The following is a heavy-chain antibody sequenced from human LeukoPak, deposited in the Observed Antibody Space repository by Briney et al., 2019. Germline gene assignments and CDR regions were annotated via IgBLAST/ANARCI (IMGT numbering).Heavy chain of an antibody. Sequence: PSETLSLTCAVYGGSFSGYYWSWIRQPPGKGLEWIGEINHSGSSYYNPSLKSRVTISVDKSKNQFSLKLNSVTAADTAVYYCASGGSIGWYREYYFDYWGQGTLVTVSS. J-gene: IGHJ4*02. V-gene: IGHV4-34*01. D-gene: IGHD6-19*01. CDR2: INHSGSS. CDR3: ASGGSIGWYREYYFDY. CDR1: GGSFSGYY.